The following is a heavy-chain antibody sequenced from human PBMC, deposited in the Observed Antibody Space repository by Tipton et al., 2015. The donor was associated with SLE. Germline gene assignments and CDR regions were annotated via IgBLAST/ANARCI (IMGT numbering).Heavy chain of an antibody. J-gene: IGHJ5*02. D-gene: IGHD6-19*01. V-gene: IGHV4-59*08. CDR2: IYYTGIT. CDR3: VRLSSSGWRPYNWFDP. CDR1: GGSISSYY. Sequence: GLVKPSETLSLSCSVPGGSISSYYWTWIRQPPGKGLEWIGYIYYTGITNYNPSLKSRVTLSVDTYRNQFSLKLNSVTAADTAVYYCVRLSSSGWRPYNWFDPWGQGTLVTVSS.